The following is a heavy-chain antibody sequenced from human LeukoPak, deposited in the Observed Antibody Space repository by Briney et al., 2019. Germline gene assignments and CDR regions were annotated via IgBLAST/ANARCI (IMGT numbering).Heavy chain of an antibody. V-gene: IGHV3-21*01. CDR1: GFDFTSYV. CDR2: ITAGSSYI. Sequence: GGSLRLSCAVSGFDFTSYVMTWVRQTPGKGLAWVSSITAGSSYIDYADSVKGRFTISRDNAKNSLFLQMNSLRAEDTAVYYCARVGVSATNTPAFDYWGQGTLVTVSS. J-gene: IGHJ4*02. CDR3: ARVGVSATNTPAFDY. D-gene: IGHD4-11*01.